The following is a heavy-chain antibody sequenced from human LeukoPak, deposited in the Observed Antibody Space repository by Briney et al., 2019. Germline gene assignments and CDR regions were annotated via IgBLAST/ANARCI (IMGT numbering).Heavy chain of an antibody. V-gene: IGHV3-23*01. Sequence: GGSLRLSCAASGFTFSSYAMSWVRQAPGKGLEWVSAISGSGGSTYYADPVKGRFTISRDNSKNTLYLQMNSLRAEDTAVYYCAKDPLLWFGEGGTFDYWGQGTLVTVSS. CDR2: ISGSGGST. D-gene: IGHD3-10*01. CDR1: GFTFSSYA. J-gene: IGHJ4*02. CDR3: AKDPLLWFGEGGTFDY.